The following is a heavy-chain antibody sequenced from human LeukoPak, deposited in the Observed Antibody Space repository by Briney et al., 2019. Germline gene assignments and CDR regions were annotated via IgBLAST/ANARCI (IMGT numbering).Heavy chain of an antibody. CDR2: IYHSGSV. D-gene: IGHD3-10*01. CDR1: GGSISSYY. Sequence: SETLSLTCTVSGGSISSYYWSWIRQPPGKGLEWIGYIYHSGSVNYNPSLKSRVTISVDTTNNQFSLKLNSVTAADTAVYYCARGGGFGSPPAYWGQGTLVTVSS. CDR3: ARGGGFGSPPAY. V-gene: IGHV4-59*01. J-gene: IGHJ4*02.